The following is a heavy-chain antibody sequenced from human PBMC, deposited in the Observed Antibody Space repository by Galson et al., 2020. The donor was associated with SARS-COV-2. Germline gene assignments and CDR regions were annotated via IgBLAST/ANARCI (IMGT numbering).Heavy chain of an antibody. CDR3: ARDSERLSPDSGSSGYHYYGMDV. Sequence: ASVKVSCKASGYNFTTYGISWVRQAPGQGLEWMGWISGYNGYTKYAQKLQGRVTMTTDTSTTTAYMELRSLRSDDTAVYYCARDSERLSPDSGSSGYHYYGMDVWGQGTTVTVSS. V-gene: IGHV1-18*01. J-gene: IGHJ6*02. D-gene: IGHD6-6*01. CDR2: ISGYNGYT. CDR1: GYNFTTYG.